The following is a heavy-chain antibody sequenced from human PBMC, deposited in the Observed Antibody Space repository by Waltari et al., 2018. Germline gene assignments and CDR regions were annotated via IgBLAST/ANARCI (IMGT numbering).Heavy chain of an antibody. CDR2: IKQDGSEK. D-gene: IGHD2-2*01. CDR1: GFTFSSYW. J-gene: IGHJ6*02. Sequence: EVQLVESGGGLVQPGGSLRLSCAASGFTFSSYWMSWVRQAPGKGLEWVDNIKQDGSEKYYVDSVKGRFTISRDNAKNSLYLQMNSLRAEDTAVYYCTQLPWGYYYYGMDVWGQGTTVTVSS. V-gene: IGHV3-7*01. CDR3: TQLPWGYYYYGMDV.